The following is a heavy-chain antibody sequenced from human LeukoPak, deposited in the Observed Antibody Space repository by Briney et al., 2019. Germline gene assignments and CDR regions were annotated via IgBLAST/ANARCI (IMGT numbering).Heavy chain of an antibody. CDR2: ISAYNGNT. Sequence: ASVKVSCKSSGYTFTSYGISWVRPAPGQGLEWMGWISAYNGNTNYAQKLQGRVTMTTDTSTSTAYMELRSLRSDDTAVYYCARDLVPSSSSYAFDIWGQGTMVTVSS. D-gene: IGHD6-6*01. CDR1: GYTFTSYG. J-gene: IGHJ3*02. CDR3: ARDLVPSSSSYAFDI. V-gene: IGHV1-18*01.